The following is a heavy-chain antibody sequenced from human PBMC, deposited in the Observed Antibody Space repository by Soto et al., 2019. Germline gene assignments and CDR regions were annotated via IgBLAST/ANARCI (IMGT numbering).Heavy chain of an antibody. CDR1: WFALRTTGVG. Sequence: QITLKESGPTLVEPTQTLTLTCTYSWFALRTTGVGVGWLRQPPGKALEWIGIIYWNDDKRYSPSLKNRFTLTSDISKSQVVLTMTNMDPVDTATYYCAHTWGLPFDYWGQGTLVIVSS. D-gene: IGHD3-16*01. CDR2: IYWNDDK. CDR3: AHTWGLPFDY. J-gene: IGHJ4*02. V-gene: IGHV2-5*01.